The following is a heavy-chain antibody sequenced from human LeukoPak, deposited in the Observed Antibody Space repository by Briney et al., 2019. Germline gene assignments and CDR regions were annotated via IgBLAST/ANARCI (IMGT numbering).Heavy chain of an antibody. CDR3: ARGVAYRMSSVDY. Sequence: GASVKVSCKASGYTFTNCAIYWVRQAPGQGLEWMGWIRVYNGNTIYAQNFQGRLTMTTDTSTSTAYMELRSLRSDDTAVYYCARGVAYRMSSVDYWGQGTLVTVSS. V-gene: IGHV1-18*01. CDR1: GYTFTNCA. D-gene: IGHD6-6*01. J-gene: IGHJ4*02. CDR2: IRVYNGNT.